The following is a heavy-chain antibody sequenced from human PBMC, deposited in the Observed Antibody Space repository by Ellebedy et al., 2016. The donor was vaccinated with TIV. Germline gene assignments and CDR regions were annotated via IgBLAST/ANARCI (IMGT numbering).Heavy chain of an antibody. CDR3: ARRGPGAGDY. J-gene: IGHJ4*02. V-gene: IGHV5-51*01. Sequence: GESLKISCKGSGYSFTRYWIAWVRQTPEKGLEWMGSIYPGDSDISYSPSFQGQVTISADQPVSTADLQWTSLKASDTAMYYCARRGPGAGDYWGQGTLVTVSS. D-gene: IGHD3-10*01. CDR2: IYPGDSDI. CDR1: GYSFTRYW.